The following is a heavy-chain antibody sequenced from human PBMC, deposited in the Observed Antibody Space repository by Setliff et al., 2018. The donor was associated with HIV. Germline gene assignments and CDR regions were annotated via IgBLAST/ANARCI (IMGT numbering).Heavy chain of an antibody. Sequence: KPGGSLRLSCAVSGLRFSDAWVSWVRQAPGKGLEWVGRIKNIGSGGTSDYAAPVRGRFTISRDDSKNTVYLQMDSRKSEDTADYYCAHIGAVPVVMSSWGQGTLVTVSS. CDR1: GLRFSDAW. D-gene: IGHD2-2*01. V-gene: IGHV3-15*01. CDR2: IKNIGSGGTS. CDR3: AHIGAVPVVMSS. J-gene: IGHJ4*02.